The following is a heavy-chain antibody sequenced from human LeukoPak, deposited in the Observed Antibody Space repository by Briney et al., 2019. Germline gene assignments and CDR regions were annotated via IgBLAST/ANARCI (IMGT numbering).Heavy chain of an antibody. J-gene: IGHJ5*01. Sequence: GESLKISCQGSGYRFSSYWITWERQLPGKDLEWMGRIDPTASQNHHDLSFQGHVTMSVDRSTTTAYLQWRSVESSDTAMYYCARLFMGIATVAAGAFDSWGQGTLVTVSS. CDR3: ARLFMGIATVAAGAFDS. CDR1: GYRFSSYW. V-gene: IGHV5-10-1*01. CDR2: IDPTASQN. D-gene: IGHD6-13*01.